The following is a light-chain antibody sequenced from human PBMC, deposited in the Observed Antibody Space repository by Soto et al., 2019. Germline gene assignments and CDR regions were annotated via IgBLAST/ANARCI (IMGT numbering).Light chain of an antibody. Sequence: DIQMTQSPSFLSASVGDRVTITCRASQGISTYLNWYQQKPGKAPKLLIYAASSLQSGVPSRFSGSGSETDFTLTINSLQPEDFATYSCQQSYSTTWTFGQGTKVDI. V-gene: IGKV1-39*01. CDR2: AAS. CDR3: QQSYSTTWT. CDR1: QGISTY. J-gene: IGKJ1*01.